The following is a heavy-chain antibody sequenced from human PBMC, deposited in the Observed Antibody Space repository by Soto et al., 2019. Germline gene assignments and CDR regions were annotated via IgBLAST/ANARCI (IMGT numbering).Heavy chain of an antibody. Sequence: GGSLRLSCTASGFTFGDYAMSWFRQAPGKGLEWVGFIRSKAYGGTTEYAASVKGRFTISRDDSKSIAYLQMNSLKTEDTAVYYCTREIDVLVPAAMGSLGGWFDPWGQGTLVTVSS. J-gene: IGHJ5*02. V-gene: IGHV3-49*03. D-gene: IGHD2-2*01. CDR2: IRSKAYGGTT. CDR1: GFTFGDYA. CDR3: TREIDVLVPAAMGSLGGWFDP.